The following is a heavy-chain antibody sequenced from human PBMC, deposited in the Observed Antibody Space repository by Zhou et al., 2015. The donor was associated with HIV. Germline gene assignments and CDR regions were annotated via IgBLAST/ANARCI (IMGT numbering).Heavy chain of an antibody. D-gene: IGHD5-12*01. J-gene: IGHJ5*02. CDR2: IIPLLGIA. V-gene: IGHV1-69*02. Sequence: QVQLVQSGAEVKKPGSSVKVSCKASGGSFSSYPISWVRQAPGQGLEWMGRIIPLLGIANYAQKFQGRVTITADKSPITAYMELRSLTSEDTAVYFCARLDRRGYELYNWFDPWGRGNPSVTVSS. CDR1: GGSFSSYP. CDR3: ARLDRRGYELYNWFDP.